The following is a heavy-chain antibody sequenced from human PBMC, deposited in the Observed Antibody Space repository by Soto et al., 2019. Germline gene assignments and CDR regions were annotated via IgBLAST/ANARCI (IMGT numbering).Heavy chain of an antibody. V-gene: IGHV1-2*04. D-gene: IGHD3-10*01. Sequence: ASVEGLCKASGYTFTGYYMHWVRQAPGQGLEWMGWINPNSGGTNYAQKFQGWVTMTRDTSISTAYMELSRLRSDDTAVYYCARGGSGSSPSRAFDIWGQGTMVTVSS. J-gene: IGHJ3*02. CDR2: INPNSGGT. CDR3: ARGGSGSSPSRAFDI. CDR1: GYTFTGYY.